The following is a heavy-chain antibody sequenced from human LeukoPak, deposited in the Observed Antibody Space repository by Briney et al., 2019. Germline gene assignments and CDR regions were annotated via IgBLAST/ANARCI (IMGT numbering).Heavy chain of an antibody. J-gene: IGHJ5*02. CDR3: ARAHMTNFGVVITRWFDP. CDR1: GGSISSYY. D-gene: IGHD3-3*01. CDR2: IYYSGST. V-gene: IGHV4-59*01. Sequence: MTSETLSLTCTVSGGSISSYYWSWIRQSPGKGLEWIGYIYYSGSTNYNPSLKSRVTISVDTSKNQFSLKLSSVTAADTAVYYCARAHMTNFGVVITRWFDPWGQGTLVTVSS.